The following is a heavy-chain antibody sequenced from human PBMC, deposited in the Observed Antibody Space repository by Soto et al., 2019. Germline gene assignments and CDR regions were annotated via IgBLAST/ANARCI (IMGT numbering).Heavy chain of an antibody. CDR3: SSLPDGYTSGLDY. V-gene: IGHV4-30-4*01. Sequence: QVQLQESGPGLVKPSQTLSLSCTVSGASISSGDYYWSWIRQPPGKGLEGIGYIYYTGNTVFNPSLESRVSISVDTSKNQFSLKLNPVTAADTAVYYCSSLPDGYTSGLDYWGQGTLVTVSS. D-gene: IGHD5-12*01. CDR2: IYYTGNT. J-gene: IGHJ4*02. CDR1: GASISSGDYY.